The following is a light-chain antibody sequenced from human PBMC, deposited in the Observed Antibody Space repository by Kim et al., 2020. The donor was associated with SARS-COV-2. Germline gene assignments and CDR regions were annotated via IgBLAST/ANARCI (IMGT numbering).Light chain of an antibody. Sequence: EIVLTQSPATLSLSPGERATLSCRASQSVSSYLAWYQQKPGQAPRLLFYDASNRATGIPARFSGSGSVTDFTLTISSLEPEDFAVYYCQQRSNWPWTFGQGSKVDI. CDR1: QSVSSY. CDR2: DAS. V-gene: IGKV3-11*01. CDR3: QQRSNWPWT. J-gene: IGKJ1*01.